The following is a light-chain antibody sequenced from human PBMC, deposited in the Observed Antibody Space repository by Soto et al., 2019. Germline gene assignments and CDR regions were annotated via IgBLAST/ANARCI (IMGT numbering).Light chain of an antibody. V-gene: IGKV1-12*01. CDR1: QDISDW. CDR2: AAT. J-gene: IGKJ4*01. Sequence: DLQMTQSPSSVSASVGDRVTITCRASQDISDWLAWHQQKPGKAPKLLIYAATTLHSGVPSRFSVSGSGTDVTLTISSLQPEDFATYYCQQGHTFPLTFGGGTKVEIK. CDR3: QQGHTFPLT.